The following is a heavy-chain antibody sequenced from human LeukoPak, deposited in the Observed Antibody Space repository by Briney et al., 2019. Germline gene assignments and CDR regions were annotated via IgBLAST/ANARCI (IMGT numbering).Heavy chain of an antibody. V-gene: IGHV4-30-2*01. D-gene: IGHD6-25*01. Sequence: QPSETLSLTCAVSGGSISSGGSSWSWIRQPPGKGLEWIGYIYHSGSTYYNPSLKSRVTISVDRSKNQFSLKLSSVTAADTAVYYCARVSVGYFQHWGQGTLVTVSS. CDR3: ARVSVGYFQH. J-gene: IGHJ1*01. CDR1: GGSISSGGSS. CDR2: IYHSGST.